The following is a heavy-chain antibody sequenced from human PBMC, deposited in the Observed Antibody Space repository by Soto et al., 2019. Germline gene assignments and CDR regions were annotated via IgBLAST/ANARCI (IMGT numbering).Heavy chain of an antibody. V-gene: IGHV3-30*18. D-gene: IGHD3-9*01. J-gene: IGHJ6*02. CDR1: GFTFSSYG. CDR3: AKVDWYLEGYYYGMDV. CDR2: ISYDGSNK. Sequence: GGSLRLSCAASGFTFSSYGMHWVRQAPGKGLEWVAVISYDGSNKYYADSVKGRFTISRDNSKNTLYLQMNSLRAEDTDVYYCAKVDWYLEGYYYGMDVWGQGTTVTVSS.